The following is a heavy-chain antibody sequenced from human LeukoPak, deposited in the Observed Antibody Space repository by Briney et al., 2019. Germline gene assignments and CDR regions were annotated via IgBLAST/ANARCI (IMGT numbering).Heavy chain of an antibody. CDR1: GFTFRNHW. D-gene: IGHD5-18*01. CDR3: VRHDSYIPF. Sequence: PGGSLRLSCVGSGFTFRNHWVNWVRQSPRKGLEWVANIKPDGIDKYYVDSARGRFTVSRDNSKDTVFLQMNNLRAADTALYFCVRHDSYIPFWGQGSLVTVSS. V-gene: IGHV3-7*03. J-gene: IGHJ1*01. CDR2: IKPDGIDK.